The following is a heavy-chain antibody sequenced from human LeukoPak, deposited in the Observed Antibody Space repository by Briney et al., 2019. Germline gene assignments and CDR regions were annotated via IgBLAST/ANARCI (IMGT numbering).Heavy chain of an antibody. CDR1: GGSFSGYY. J-gene: IGHJ4*02. Sequence: SETLSLTCAVYGGSFSGYYWSWIRQPPGKGLEWIGEINHSGSTNYNPSLKSRVTISVDTSKNRFSLKLSSVTAADTAVYYCARGDGYNSYWGQGTLVTVSS. CDR2: INHSGST. D-gene: IGHD5-24*01. V-gene: IGHV4-34*01. CDR3: ARGDGYNSY.